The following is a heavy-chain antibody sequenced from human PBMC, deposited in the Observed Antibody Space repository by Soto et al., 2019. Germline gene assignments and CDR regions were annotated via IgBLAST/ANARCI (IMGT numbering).Heavy chain of an antibody. Sequence: EVQLLESGGGLVQPGGSLRLFCAAYGFTFSSYAMSWVRQAPGKGLEWVSVISGSGDSTYYADSVRGRFTISRDNSKNTLYLQMNSLRAEDTAVYYCAKDRDGAAAGPTKFYGTDVRGQGTTVTVSS. D-gene: IGHD6-13*01. CDR3: AKDRDGAAAGPTKFYGTDV. CDR2: ISGSGDST. J-gene: IGHJ6*02. V-gene: IGHV3-23*01. CDR1: GFTFSSYA.